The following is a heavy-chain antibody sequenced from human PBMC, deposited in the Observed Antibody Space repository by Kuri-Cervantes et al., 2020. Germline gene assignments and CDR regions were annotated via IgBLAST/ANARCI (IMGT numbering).Heavy chain of an antibody. Sequence: GGSLRLSCAASGFTFSSYDMHWVRQATGKGLEWVSAIGTAGDTYYPGSVKGRFTISRENAKNSLYLQMNSLRAEDTAVYYCAREGDSSGWYTMDYWGQGTLVTVSS. CDR3: AREGDSSGWYTMDY. D-gene: IGHD6-19*01. V-gene: IGHV3-13*01. CDR1: GFTFSSYD. J-gene: IGHJ4*02. CDR2: IGTAGDT.